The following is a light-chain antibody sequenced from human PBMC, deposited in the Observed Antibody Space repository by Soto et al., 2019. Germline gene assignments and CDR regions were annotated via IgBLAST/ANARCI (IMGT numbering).Light chain of an antibody. CDR3: QQYNTFWT. Sequence: DIQMTQSPSTLSASVGDRVTITCRASQSISSWLAWYQQNPGKAPKLLIYDVSSLESGVPSRFSGSGSGTEFTLTISSLQPDDFATYYCQQYNTFWTFGQGTKVDIK. CDR1: QSISSW. J-gene: IGKJ1*01. V-gene: IGKV1-5*01. CDR2: DVS.